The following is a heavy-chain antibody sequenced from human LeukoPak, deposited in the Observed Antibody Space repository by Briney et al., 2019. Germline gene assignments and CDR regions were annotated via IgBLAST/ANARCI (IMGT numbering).Heavy chain of an antibody. CDR1: GFTFSSYW. V-gene: IGHV3-23*01. Sequence: GGSLRLSCAASGFTFSSYWMHWVRQASGKGLEWVSSISHSGTSTYYADSVKGRFTISRDNSKNTLYLQMNSLRAEDTAVYYCAELGITMIGGVWGKGTTVTISS. D-gene: IGHD3-10*02. CDR3: AELGITMIGGV. CDR2: ISHSGTST. J-gene: IGHJ6*04.